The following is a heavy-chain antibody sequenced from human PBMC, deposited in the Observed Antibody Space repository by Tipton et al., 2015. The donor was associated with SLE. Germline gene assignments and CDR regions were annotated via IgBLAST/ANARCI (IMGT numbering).Heavy chain of an antibody. CDR1: GGSISSGGYY. V-gene: IGHV4-31*03. CDR2: TYYSGSP. D-gene: IGHD3-22*01. CDR3: PIYYHDSTGLHWFDP. J-gene: IGHJ5*02. Sequence: TLSLTCNVSGGSISSGGYYWSWIRQHPGKGLEWIGYTYYSGSPYYNPSLKSRVTISLDMSKNQFPLRLSSVTAADTAVYYCPIYYHDSTGLHWFDPWGQGTLVTVSS.